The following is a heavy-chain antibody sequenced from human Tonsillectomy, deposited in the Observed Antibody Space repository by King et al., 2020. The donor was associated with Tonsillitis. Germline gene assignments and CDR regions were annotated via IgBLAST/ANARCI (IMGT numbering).Heavy chain of an antibody. D-gene: IGHD1-1*01. J-gene: IGHJ4*02. V-gene: IGHV3-7*01. CDR1: GFTFSNYW. CDR3: ARDNDGDLDY. CDR2: IKQNGSEK. Sequence: VQLVESGGGLVQPGGSLRLSCAASGFTFSNYWMAWVRQAPGKGLEWVANIKQNGSEKNYVASVKGRFTISRDNAENSLFLQMYSLRAEDTAVYYCARDNDGDLDYWGQGTLVTVSS.